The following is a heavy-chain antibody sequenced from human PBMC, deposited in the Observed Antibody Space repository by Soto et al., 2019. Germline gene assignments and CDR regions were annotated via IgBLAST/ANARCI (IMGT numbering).Heavy chain of an antibody. CDR1: GGSINSYY. Sequence: KPSETLSLTCTVSGGSINSYYWSWIRQAPGKGLEWIGYIYYSGSATYNPSFKSRVTISVDTSKNQFSLRLSSVTAADTAVYYCAREAGADYYYSMDLWGQGTTVTVSS. J-gene: IGHJ6*02. CDR2: IYYSGSA. D-gene: IGHD3-10*01. CDR3: AREAGADYYYSMDL. V-gene: IGHV4-59*12.